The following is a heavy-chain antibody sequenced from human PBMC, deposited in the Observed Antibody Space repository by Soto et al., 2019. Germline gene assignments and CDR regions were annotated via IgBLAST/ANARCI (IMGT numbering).Heavy chain of an antibody. J-gene: IGHJ4*02. CDR3: TNRDFWSGYYPDYKLSSDY. CDR1: GFTFGDYA. D-gene: IGHD3-3*01. Sequence: SLRLSCTASGFTFGDYAMSWFRQAPGKGLEWVGFIRSKAYGGTTEYAASVKGRFTISRDDSKSIAYLQMNSLKTEDTAVYYCTNRDFWSGYYPDYKLSSDYWGQGTLVTVSS. V-gene: IGHV3-49*03. CDR2: IRSKAYGGTT.